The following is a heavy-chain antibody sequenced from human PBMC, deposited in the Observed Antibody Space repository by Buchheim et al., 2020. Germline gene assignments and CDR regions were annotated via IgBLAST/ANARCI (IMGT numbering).Heavy chain of an antibody. Sequence: QLQLQGSGSGLVKPSQTLSLTCAVSGGSISSGGYSWSWIRQPPGKGLEWIGYIYHSGSTYYNPSLKSRVTISVDRSKNQFSLKLSSVTAADTAVYYCARDNLSYFDYWGQGTL. CDR1: GGSISSGGYS. V-gene: IGHV4-30-2*01. J-gene: IGHJ4*02. CDR2: IYHSGST. CDR3: ARDNLSYFDY.